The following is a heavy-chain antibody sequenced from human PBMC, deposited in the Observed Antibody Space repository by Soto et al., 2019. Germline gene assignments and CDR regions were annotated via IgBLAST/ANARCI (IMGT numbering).Heavy chain of an antibody. J-gene: IGHJ2*01. V-gene: IGHV3-13*01. CDR3: ARGNFYDRGGYYVTQWCFDL. Sequence: GGSLRLSCAASGFTFSTYDIHWVRQVMGKRLEWASAIGVANESYYSGSVKGRFTISRENAKNSLYLQMNSLRTGDTAVYYCARGNFYDRGGYYVTQWCFDLWGRGTLVTVSS. CDR2: IGVANES. CDR1: GFTFSTYD. D-gene: IGHD3-22*01.